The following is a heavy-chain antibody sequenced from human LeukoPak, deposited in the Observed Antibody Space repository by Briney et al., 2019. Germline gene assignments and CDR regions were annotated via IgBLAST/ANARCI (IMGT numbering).Heavy chain of an antibody. V-gene: IGHV4-30-4*07. CDR3: AREHYDFWSGRNWFDP. Sequence: SETLSLTCAVSGGSISSGGYSWSWIRQPPGKGLEWIGYIYYSGSTYYNPSLKSRVTISVDTSKNQFSLKLSSVTAADTAVYYCAREHYDFWSGRNWFDPWGQGTLVTVSS. CDR2: IYYSGST. CDR1: GGSISSGGYS. J-gene: IGHJ5*02. D-gene: IGHD3-3*01.